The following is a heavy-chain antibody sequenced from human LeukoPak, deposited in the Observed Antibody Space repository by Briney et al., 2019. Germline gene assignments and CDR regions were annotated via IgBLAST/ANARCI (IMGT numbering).Heavy chain of an antibody. CDR2: IYYSGST. D-gene: IGHD3-10*01. V-gene: IGHV4-31*03. CDR1: GGSISSGGYY. Sequence: PSQTLSPTCTVSGGSISSGGYYWSWIRQHPGKGLEWIGYIYYSGSTYYNPSLKSRVTISVDTSKNQFSLKLSSVTAADTAVYYCARLVRGSRYFDYWGQGTLVTVSS. J-gene: IGHJ4*02. CDR3: ARLVRGSRYFDY.